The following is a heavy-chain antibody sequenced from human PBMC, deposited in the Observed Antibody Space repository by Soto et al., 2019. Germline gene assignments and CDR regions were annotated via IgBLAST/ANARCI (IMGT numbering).Heavy chain of an antibody. J-gene: IGHJ4*02. CDR1: GFTFSDHY. CDR2: IRNKANSYTA. D-gene: IGHD3-9*01. V-gene: IGHV3-72*01. Sequence: EVQLVESGGGLVQPGGSLRLSCAASGFTFSDHYMDWVRQASGKGLEWVGRIRNKANSYTAEYAASVKGRFTISRDDSNNSLYLQMKSLKIEDTALYYCVRAGTGYQLDYWGQGTLVTVSS. CDR3: VRAGTGYQLDY.